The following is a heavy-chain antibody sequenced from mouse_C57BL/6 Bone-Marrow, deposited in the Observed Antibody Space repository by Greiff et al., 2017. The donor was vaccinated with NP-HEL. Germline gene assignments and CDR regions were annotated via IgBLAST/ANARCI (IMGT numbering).Heavy chain of an antibody. J-gene: IGHJ2*01. CDR3: ARNDYDEGYFHY. CDR2: ISDGGSYT. Sequence: EVQGVESGGGLVKPGGSLKLSCAASGFTFSSYAMSWVRQTPEKRLEWVATISDGGSYTYYPDNVKGRFTISRDNAKNTLYLQMSHLNSEDTAMYYCARNDYDEGYFHYWGQGTTHTVSS. D-gene: IGHD2-4*01. V-gene: IGHV5-4*01. CDR1: GFTFSSYA.